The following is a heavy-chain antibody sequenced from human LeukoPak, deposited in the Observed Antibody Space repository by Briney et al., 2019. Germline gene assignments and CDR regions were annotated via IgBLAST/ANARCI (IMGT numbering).Heavy chain of an antibody. CDR3: AKDGLAAAGPDAYYYYYMDV. CDR2: ISGSGGST. Sequence: GGSLRLSCAASGFTFSSYAMSWVRQAPGKGLEWVSAISGSGGSTYYADSVKGRFTISRDNSKNSLYLQMNSLRTEDTALYYCAKDGLAAAGPDAYYYYYMDVWGKGTTVTVSS. CDR1: GFTFSSYA. J-gene: IGHJ6*03. V-gene: IGHV3-23*01. D-gene: IGHD6-13*01.